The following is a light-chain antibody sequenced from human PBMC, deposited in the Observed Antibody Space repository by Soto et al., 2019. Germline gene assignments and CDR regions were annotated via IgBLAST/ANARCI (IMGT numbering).Light chain of an antibody. CDR2: RNN. V-gene: IGLV1-47*01. CDR3: AAWDDSRVV. CDR1: SSNIGSNY. Sequence: QSVLTQPPSASGTPGQRVTISCSGSSSNIGSNYVYWYQQLPGTAPKLLIYRNNQRPSGVPDRFSGSKSGTSASLAISGLQSEDEADYYCAAWDDSRVVFGGGTKLTVL. J-gene: IGLJ2*01.